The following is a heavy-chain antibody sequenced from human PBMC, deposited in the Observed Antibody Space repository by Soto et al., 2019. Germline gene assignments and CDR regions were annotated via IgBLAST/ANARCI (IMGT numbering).Heavy chain of an antibody. Sequence: TSETLSLTCAVYGGSFSDYYWSWIRQPPGKGLEWTGEINPSGSTNYNPSLKSRVTISLDTSKNQFSLKLSSVTAADTAVYYCARGVVNDYVWGSYRYTFDYWGQGTLVTVSS. CDR3: ARGVVNDYVWGSYRYTFDY. J-gene: IGHJ4*02. CDR1: GGSFSDYY. CDR2: INPSGST. V-gene: IGHV4-34*01. D-gene: IGHD3-16*02.